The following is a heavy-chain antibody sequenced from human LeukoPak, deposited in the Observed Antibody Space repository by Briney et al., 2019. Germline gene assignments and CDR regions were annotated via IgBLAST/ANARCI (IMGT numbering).Heavy chain of an antibody. Sequence: GRSLRLSCAASGFTFDDYAMHWVRQAPGKGLEWVSGISWNSGSIGYADSVKGRFTISRDNAKNSLYLQMNSLRAEDTALYYCANSIAAAGGYYYGMDVWGQGPRSPSP. CDR1: GFTFDDYA. J-gene: IGHJ6*02. V-gene: IGHV3-9*01. D-gene: IGHD6-13*01. CDR3: ANSIAAAGGYYYGMDV. CDR2: ISWNSGSI.